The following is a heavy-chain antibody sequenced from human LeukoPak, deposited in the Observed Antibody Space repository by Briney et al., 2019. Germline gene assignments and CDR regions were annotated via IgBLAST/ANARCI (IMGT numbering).Heavy chain of an antibody. CDR1: GGSISSSSYY. D-gene: IGHD3-22*01. CDR2: IYYSGST. V-gene: IGHV4-39*01. Sequence: SETLSLTCTVSGGSISSSSYYWVWIRQPPGKGLEWIGSIYYSGSTYYNPSLKSRVTISVDTSKNQFSLKLSSMTAADTAVYYCARLKRVGYYDSSGYYDYWGQGTLVTVSS. J-gene: IGHJ4*02. CDR3: ARLKRVGYYDSSGYYDY.